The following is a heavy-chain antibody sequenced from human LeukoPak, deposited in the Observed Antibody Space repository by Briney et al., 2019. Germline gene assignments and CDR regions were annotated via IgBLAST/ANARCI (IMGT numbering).Heavy chain of an antibody. J-gene: IGHJ5*02. CDR3: ARGFGDWGLSWFDP. CDR2: IYYSGSA. Sequence: SETLSLTCTVSGGSVSSGSYYWSWIRQPPGRGLEWIGYIYYSGSAKYNPSLKSRVTISVDTSKNQFSLKLTSVTAADTAVYYCARGFGDWGLSWFDPWGQGTLVTVSS. CDR1: GGSVSSGSYY. D-gene: IGHD3-10*01. V-gene: IGHV4-61*01.